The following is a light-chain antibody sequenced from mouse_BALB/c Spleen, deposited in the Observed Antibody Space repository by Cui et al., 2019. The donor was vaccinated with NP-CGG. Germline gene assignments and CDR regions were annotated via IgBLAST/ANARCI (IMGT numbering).Light chain of an antibody. CDR2: GTN. CDR3: APWYSNHWV. J-gene: IGLJ1*01. CDR1: TGTITTSNY. Sequence: QAVVTQESALTTSPGETVTLTCRSSTGTITTSNYANWVQEKPDHLFTGLIGGTNNRVPGVPARFSGSLIGDKAALTITGAQTEDEAIYFCAPWYSNHWVFGGGTKLTVL. V-gene: IGLV1*01.